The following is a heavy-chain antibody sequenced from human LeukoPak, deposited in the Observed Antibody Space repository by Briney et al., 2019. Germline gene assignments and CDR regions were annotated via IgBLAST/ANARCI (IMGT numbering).Heavy chain of an antibody. V-gene: IGHV1-2*02. CDR3: VRGWSGGDDS. CDR2: IHAGTGDT. CDR1: GYTFTGHY. D-gene: IGHD2-15*01. J-gene: IGHJ4*02. Sequence: ASVKVSCKASGYTFTGHYMHWVRQAPGQGLEWMGWIHAGTGDTNYAQKFQGRVTMTRDTSISTAYMELTSLRSDDSAVYYCVRGWSGGDDSWGQGTLVTVSS.